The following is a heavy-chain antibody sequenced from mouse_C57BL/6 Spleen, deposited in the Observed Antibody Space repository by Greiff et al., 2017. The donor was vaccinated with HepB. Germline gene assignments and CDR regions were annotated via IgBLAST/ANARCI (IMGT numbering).Heavy chain of an antibody. V-gene: IGHV5-4*03. D-gene: IGHD2-5*01. CDR2: ISDGGSYT. CDR1: GFTFSSYA. Sequence: DVMLVESGGGLVKPGGSLKLSCAASGFTFSSYAMSWVRQTPEKRLEWVATISDGGSYTYYPDNVKGRFTISRDNAKNNLYLQMSHLKSEDTAMYYCAIYYSNYGPWFAYWGQGTLVTVSA. J-gene: IGHJ3*01. CDR3: AIYYSNYGPWFAY.